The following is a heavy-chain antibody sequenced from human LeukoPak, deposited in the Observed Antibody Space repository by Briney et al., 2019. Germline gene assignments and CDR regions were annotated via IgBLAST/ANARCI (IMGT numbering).Heavy chain of an antibody. CDR3: ARARDSSGYIRNWFDP. CDR1: GYTFTSYA. J-gene: IGHJ5*02. D-gene: IGHD3-22*01. Sequence: ASVKVSCKASGYTFTSYAMNWVRQAPGQGLEWMGWINTHTGNPTYAQGFTGRFVFSLDTSVSTAYLQISSLKAEDTAVYYCARARDSSGYIRNWFDPWGQGTLVTVSS. CDR2: INTHTGNP. V-gene: IGHV7-4-1*02.